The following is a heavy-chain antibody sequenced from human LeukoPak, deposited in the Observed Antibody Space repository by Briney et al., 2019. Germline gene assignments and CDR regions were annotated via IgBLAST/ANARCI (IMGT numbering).Heavy chain of an antibody. D-gene: IGHD3-10*01. J-gene: IGHJ4*02. Sequence: FSGDYWXWIRQPXGKGVXWXXXINHSGSTNYNPSLKRRVTISVDKSKNKFSLKLSSVTAADTAVYYCARGDGYGSGSYPLFDYWGQGTLVTVSS. CDR2: INHSGST. V-gene: IGHV4-34*01. CDR1: FSGDY. CDR3: ARGDGYGSGSYPLFDY.